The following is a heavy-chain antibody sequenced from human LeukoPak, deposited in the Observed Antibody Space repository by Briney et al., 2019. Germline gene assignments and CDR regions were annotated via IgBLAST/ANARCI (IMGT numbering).Heavy chain of an antibody. J-gene: IGHJ4*02. V-gene: IGHV3-30-3*01. CDR3: ARDYDTSGSYFDFFDY. CDR2: ISYDGSKR. D-gene: IGHD3-22*01. Sequence: GGSLRLSCAASGFTFSTYAVHWVRQAPGKGLEWVAVISYDGSKRYYADSVKGRFTISRDNSKNAFLQMNSLGAEDTAVYYCARDYDTSGSYFDFFDYWGQGTLVTVSS. CDR1: GFTFSTYA.